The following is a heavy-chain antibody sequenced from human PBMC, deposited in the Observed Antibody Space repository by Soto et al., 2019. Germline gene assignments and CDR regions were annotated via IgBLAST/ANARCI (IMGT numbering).Heavy chain of an antibody. D-gene: IGHD6-19*01. Sequence: PGESLKISCKGSGYNFANYWIGWVRQMPGKSLEWMGIIYPGDSDTRYSPSFQGQVTISADKSITTAFLQWSTLKASDTATYYCARPAVAGPAYFYYFMDFWGKGTSVIVSS. V-gene: IGHV5-51*01. CDR1: GYNFANYW. J-gene: IGHJ6*03. CDR3: ARPAVAGPAYFYYFMDF. CDR2: IYPGDSDT.